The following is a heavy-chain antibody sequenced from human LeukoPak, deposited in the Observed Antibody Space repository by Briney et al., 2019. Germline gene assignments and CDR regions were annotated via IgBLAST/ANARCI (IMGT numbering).Heavy chain of an antibody. CDR1: GYTFTGYY. CDR2: ISAYNGNT. CDR3: ARGKNRRFLEWLPPLYYFDY. J-gene: IGHJ4*02. V-gene: IGHV1-18*04. Sequence: ASVKVSCKASGYTFTGYYMHWVRQAPRQGLEWMGWISAYNGNTNYAQKLQGRVTMTTDTSTSTAYMELRSLRSDDTAVYYCARGKNRRFLEWLPPLYYFDYWGQGTLVTVSS. D-gene: IGHD3-3*01.